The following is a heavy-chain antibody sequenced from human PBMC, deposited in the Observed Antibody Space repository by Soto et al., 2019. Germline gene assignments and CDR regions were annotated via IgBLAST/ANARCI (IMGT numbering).Heavy chain of an antibody. J-gene: IGHJ6*02. CDR3: ARERNDYDFWSGYYESQDYYGMDV. V-gene: IGHV1-18*01. Sequence: ASVNVSCKASGYTFTSYGISWVRQAPGQGLEWMGWISAYNGNTNYAQKLQGRVTMTTDTSTSTAYMELRSLRSDDTAVYYCARERNDYDFWSGYYESQDYYGMDVWGQGTTVTVSS. CDR2: ISAYNGNT. CDR1: GYTFTSYG. D-gene: IGHD3-3*01.